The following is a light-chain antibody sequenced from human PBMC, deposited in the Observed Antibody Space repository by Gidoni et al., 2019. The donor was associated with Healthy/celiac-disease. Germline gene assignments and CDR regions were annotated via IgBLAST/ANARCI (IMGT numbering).Light chain of an antibody. V-gene: IGKV1-39*01. CDR2: AAS. CDR3: QQSYSTPVCS. J-gene: IGKJ2*04. Sequence: DIQMTQSPSSLSASVGDRVTITCRASQSISSYLNWYQQKPGKAPKLLIYAASSLQSGVPSRFSGSGSGTDFTLTISSLQPEDFATYYCQQSYSTPVCSFXQXTKLXIK. CDR1: QSISSY.